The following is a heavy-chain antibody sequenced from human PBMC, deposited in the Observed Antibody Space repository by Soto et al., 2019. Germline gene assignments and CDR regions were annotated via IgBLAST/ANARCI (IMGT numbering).Heavy chain of an antibody. Sequence: QVQLMQSGAEVKKPGASVKVSCKASGDTFTDYYIHWVRQAPGQGLEWMGTVNPSGGHTTYAQHFLGRVTXPXXXSXCTCYMELTSLTSDDTAIYYCARGGHVVVVTAALDYWGQGTLVTVSS. J-gene: IGHJ4*02. CDR2: VNPSGGHT. V-gene: IGHV1-46*01. CDR1: GDTFTDYY. D-gene: IGHD2-21*02. CDR3: ARGGHVVVVTAALDY.